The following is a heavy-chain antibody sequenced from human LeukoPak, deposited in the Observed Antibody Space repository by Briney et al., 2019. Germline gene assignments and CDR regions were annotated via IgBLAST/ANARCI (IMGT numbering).Heavy chain of an antibody. J-gene: IGHJ4*02. Sequence: GRSLRLSCAASGFTFDDYAMRWVRQAPGKGLEWVSGISWNSGSIGYADSVKGRFTISRDNAKNSLYLQMNSLRAEDTALYYCAKDIVYYYDSSGYWKDWGQGTLVTVSS. D-gene: IGHD3-22*01. V-gene: IGHV3-9*01. CDR1: GFTFDDYA. CDR3: AKDIVYYYDSSGYWKD. CDR2: ISWNSGSI.